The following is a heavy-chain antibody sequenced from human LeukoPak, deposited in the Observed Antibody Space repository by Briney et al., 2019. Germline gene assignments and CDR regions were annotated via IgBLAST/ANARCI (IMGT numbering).Heavy chain of an antibody. CDR3: ARPSSGWYVLDY. CDR2: VHPGDSEN. V-gene: IGHV5-51*01. D-gene: IGHD6-19*01. CDR1: GYSFTRYW. J-gene: IGHJ4*02. Sequence: GESLKISCEASGYSFTRYWIGWVRQMPGKRLEWMGIVHPGDSENRYSPSFQGQVTISADKSINTAYLQWSSLKASDTAMYYCARPSSGWYVLDYWGQGTLVTVSS.